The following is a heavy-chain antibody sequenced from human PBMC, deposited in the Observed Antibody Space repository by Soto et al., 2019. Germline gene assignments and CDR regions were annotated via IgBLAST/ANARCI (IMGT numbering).Heavy chain of an antibody. CDR3: ARGKFGFSYYYYYLDV. D-gene: IGHD2-21*01. CDR1: DGSFSDYY. V-gene: IGHV4-34*01. CDR2: INHSGST. J-gene: IGHJ6*03. Sequence: SETLSLTCAVYDGSFSDYYWTWIRQSPGKGLEWIGEINHSGSTSYKSSLKSRVTISIDTSKNQFSLKLTSVTASDTAVYYCARGKFGFSYYYYYLDVWGKGTTVTVSS.